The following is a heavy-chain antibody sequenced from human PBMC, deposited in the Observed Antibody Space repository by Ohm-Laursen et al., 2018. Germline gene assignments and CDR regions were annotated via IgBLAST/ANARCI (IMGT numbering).Heavy chain of an antibody. D-gene: IGHD2-2*01. Sequence: ASVKVSCNASGYTFSTYDIVWVRQAAGQGPEWMGWMNPNSGNTGYSGDTGYQHKFRGRIAMTRDTSISTAYMELSGLTSEDTATYYCARAVRNQLVYDYWGQGTLVTVSS. V-gene: IGHV1-8*01. CDR2: MNPNSGNTGYSGDT. CDR1: GYTFSTYD. CDR3: ARAVRNQLVYDY. J-gene: IGHJ4*02.